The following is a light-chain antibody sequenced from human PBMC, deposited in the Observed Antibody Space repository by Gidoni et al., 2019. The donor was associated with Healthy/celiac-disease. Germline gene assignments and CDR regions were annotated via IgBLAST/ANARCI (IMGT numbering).Light chain of an antibody. V-gene: IGKV3-15*01. CDR1: QSVSSN. Sequence: EIVMTQSPATLSVSPGESATLSCRASQSVSSNLAWSQQKPGQAPRLLIYGASTRATGIPARFSGSGSGTEFTLTISSLQSEDFAVYYCQQYNNWPLLTFGGGTKVEIK. CDR3: QQYNNWPLLT. J-gene: IGKJ4*01. CDR2: GAS.